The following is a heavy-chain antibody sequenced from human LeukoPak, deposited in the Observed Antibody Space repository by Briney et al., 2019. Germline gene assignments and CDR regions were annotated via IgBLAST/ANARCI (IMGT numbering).Heavy chain of an antibody. CDR1: EFTFSSYA. J-gene: IGHJ4*02. CDR3: AKPVCCTATSRRVPGVYCFDY. V-gene: IGHV3-7*01. D-gene: IGHD2-8*02. Sequence: GGSLRLSCAASEFTFSSYAMNWVRQAPGKGLEWVANIKQDGSENYYVDSVKGRFTISRDNAKNSLYLQLNSLRAEDTAVYYCAKPVCCTATSRRVPGVYCFDYWGQGTLVTVSS. CDR2: IKQDGSEN.